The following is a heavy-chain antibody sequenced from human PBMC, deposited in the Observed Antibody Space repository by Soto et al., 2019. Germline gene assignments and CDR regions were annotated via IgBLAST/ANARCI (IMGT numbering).Heavy chain of an antibody. D-gene: IGHD3-9*01. CDR1: GGSISIYY. J-gene: IGHJ3*02. Sequence: PSETLSLTCTVSGGSISIYYWSWIRQPAGKGLEWIGRIYTSGSTNYNPSLKSRVTMSVDTSKNQFSLKLSSVTAADIAVYYCARDQILRYFDWLFRDDAFDIWGQGTMVTVSS. CDR2: IYTSGST. V-gene: IGHV4-4*07. CDR3: ARDQILRYFDWLFRDDAFDI.